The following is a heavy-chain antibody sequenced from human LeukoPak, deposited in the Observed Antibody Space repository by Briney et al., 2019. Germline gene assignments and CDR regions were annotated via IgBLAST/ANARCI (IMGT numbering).Heavy chain of an antibody. CDR1: GFTFADYA. CDR2: IRSKSNGGTT. CDR3: VRDYRYAGHESVY. Sequence: GGSLRLSCTTSGFTFADYAMSWFRQAPGKGLEWVGFIRSKSNGGTTHYAASVEGRFTISRDDSNSIAYLQMNSLKTGDTAVYYCVRDYRYAGHESVYWGQGTLVTVSS. D-gene: IGHD5-12*01. V-gene: IGHV3-49*03. J-gene: IGHJ4*02.